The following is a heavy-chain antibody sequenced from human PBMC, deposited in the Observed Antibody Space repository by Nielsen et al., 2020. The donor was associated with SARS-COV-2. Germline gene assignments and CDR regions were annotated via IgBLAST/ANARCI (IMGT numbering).Heavy chain of an antibody. V-gene: IGHV3-33*05. CDR2: ISYEGSAT. J-gene: IGHJ4*02. CDR3: ARGGSYDFWGGADY. D-gene: IGHD3-3*01. CDR1: GFIFGAYG. Sequence: GGSLRLSCAASGFIFGAYGMHWVRQAPGKGLEWVAVISYEGSATYYADSVKGRFTISRDNSNNMLYLQMNSLRADDTAVYYCARGGSYDFWGGADYWGQGTLVTVSS.